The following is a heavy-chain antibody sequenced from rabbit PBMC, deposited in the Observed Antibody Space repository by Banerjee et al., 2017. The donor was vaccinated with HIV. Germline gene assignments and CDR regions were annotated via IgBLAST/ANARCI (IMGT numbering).Heavy chain of an antibody. CDR1: GFSFSNKYV. V-gene: IGHV1S45*01. J-gene: IGHJ4*01. D-gene: IGHD4-1*01. CDR3: ARDLAGVIGWNFNL. Sequence: QEQLEESGGGLVKPEGSLTLTCKASGFSFSNKYVMCWVRQAPGKGLEWIAWIWTGGSGSTYYASWAEGRFTITKNTSLNTVTLQLNSLTAADTATYFCARDLAGVIGWNFNLWGPGTLVTVS. CDR2: IWTGGSGST.